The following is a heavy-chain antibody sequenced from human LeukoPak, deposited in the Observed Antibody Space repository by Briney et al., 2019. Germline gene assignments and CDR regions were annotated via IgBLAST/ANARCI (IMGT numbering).Heavy chain of an antibody. J-gene: IGHJ4*02. Sequence: PGGSLRLSCAASGFTFSSYAMSWVRQAPGKGLEWVSAISGSGGGTYYADSVKGRFTISRDNSKNTLYLQMNSLRAEDTAVYYCAKHTPEQWLLTAAYFDYWGQGTLVTVSS. D-gene: IGHD6-19*01. CDR1: GFTFSSYA. CDR2: ISGSGGGT. V-gene: IGHV3-23*01. CDR3: AKHTPEQWLLTAAYFDY.